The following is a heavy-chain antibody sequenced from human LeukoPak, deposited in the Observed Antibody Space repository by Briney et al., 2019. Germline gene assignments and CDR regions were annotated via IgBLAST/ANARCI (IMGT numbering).Heavy chain of an antibody. CDR2: ISYDGSNK. J-gene: IGHJ4*02. D-gene: IGHD4-17*01. Sequence: GGSLRLSCAASGFTFSSYAMHWVRQAPGKGLEWVAVISYDGSNKYYADSVKGRFTVSRDNAKNTLFLQMSSLRAEDTAVYYCARGQLRCPDYWGQGTLVTVSS. CDR3: ARGQLRCPDY. V-gene: IGHV3-30-3*01. CDR1: GFTFSSYA.